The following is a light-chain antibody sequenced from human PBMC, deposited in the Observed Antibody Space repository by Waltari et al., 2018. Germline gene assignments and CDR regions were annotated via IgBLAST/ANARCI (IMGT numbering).Light chain of an antibody. CDR3: QQYGNSLIT. CDR1: QSIISNF. CDR2: GIS. Sequence: EIVLTQSPGTLSLSPGERANLSCRASQSIISNFLGWYQQKPGQAPSLLIYGISNRSTGIPDRLSGSGSGTDFTLTISRVEPEDFAVYYCQQYGNSLITFGGGTKVEI. V-gene: IGKV3-20*01. J-gene: IGKJ4*01.